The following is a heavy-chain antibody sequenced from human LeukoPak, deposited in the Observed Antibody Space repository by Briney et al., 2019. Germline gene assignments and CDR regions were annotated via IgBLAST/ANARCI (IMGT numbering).Heavy chain of an antibody. J-gene: IGHJ5*02. CDR3: ARDRGGSGWYPNWFDP. Sequence: SQTLSLTCTVSGGSISSGSYYWSWIRQPAGKGLEWIGRIYTSGSTNYNPSLKSRVTISVDTSKNQFSLKLSSVTAADTAVYYCARDRGGSGWYPNWFDPWGQGTLVTVSS. CDR1: GGSISSGSYY. CDR2: IYTSGST. D-gene: IGHD6-19*01. V-gene: IGHV4-61*02.